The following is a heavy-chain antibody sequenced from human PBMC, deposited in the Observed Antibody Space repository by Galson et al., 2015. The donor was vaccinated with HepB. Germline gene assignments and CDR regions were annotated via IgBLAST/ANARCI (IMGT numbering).Heavy chain of an antibody. D-gene: IGHD1-14*01. V-gene: IGHV1-18*01. CDR1: GYTFINYG. Sequence: SVKVSCKASGYTFINYGINWVRQAPGQGLEWMGWISGYNGNTKYAQKVQGRVTMTTDTSTSTAYMELRSLRSDDTAVYYCARDFSITSRCGGYWGQGTLVTVSS. CDR2: ISGYNGNT. J-gene: IGHJ4*02. CDR3: ARDFSITSRCGGY.